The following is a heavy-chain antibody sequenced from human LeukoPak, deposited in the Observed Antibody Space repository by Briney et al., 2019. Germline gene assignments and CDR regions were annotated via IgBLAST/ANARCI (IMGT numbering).Heavy chain of an antibody. V-gene: IGHV4-38-2*01. J-gene: IGHJ4*02. Sequence: SETLSLTCAVSGYSISSGYYWGWIRQPPGKGLEWIGGIYHSGSTYYNPSLKSRVTISVDTSKNQFSLKLSSVTAADTAVYYCATLGYCSSTSCYQGYWGQGTLVTVSS. CDR2: IYHSGST. CDR3: ATLGYCSSTSCYQGY. CDR1: GYSISSGYY. D-gene: IGHD2-2*01.